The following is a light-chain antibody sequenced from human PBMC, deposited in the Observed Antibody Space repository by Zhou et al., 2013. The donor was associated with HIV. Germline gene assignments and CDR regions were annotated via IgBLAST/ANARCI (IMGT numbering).Light chain of an antibody. CDR2: HAS. Sequence: DIQMPQSPSSLSASVGDRVTIICQASQDIRKYLNWYQRNPGKAPKLLLYHASNLETGVPSRFSGSGSGTDFTFTISSLQPEDIATYYCQQYDNLPLTFGGGTKGGDQ. CDR3: QQYDNLPLT. CDR1: QDIRKY. J-gene: IGKJ4*01. V-gene: IGKV1-33*01.